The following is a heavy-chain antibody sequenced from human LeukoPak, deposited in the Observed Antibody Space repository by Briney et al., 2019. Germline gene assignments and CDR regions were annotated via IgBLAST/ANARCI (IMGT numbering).Heavy chain of an antibody. Sequence: GGSLRLSCAASGFDFGAYEMNWVRQTPGKGLEWVAYFAGSDTTKYYADSVRGRFTISRDNAKNSLYLQMNSLRAEDTALYYCTTLGYHLDSWGQGTLVTVSS. CDR2: FAGSDTTK. V-gene: IGHV3-48*03. CDR3: TTLGYHLDS. J-gene: IGHJ4*02. CDR1: GFDFGAYE. D-gene: IGHD3-22*01.